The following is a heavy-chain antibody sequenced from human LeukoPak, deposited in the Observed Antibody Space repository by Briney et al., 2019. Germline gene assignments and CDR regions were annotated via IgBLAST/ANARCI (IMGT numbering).Heavy chain of an antibody. CDR3: ATPGGQQQLVPSAFDI. CDR2: MNPNSGNT. D-gene: IGHD6-13*01. CDR1: GYTFTSHD. J-gene: IGHJ3*02. Sequence: ASVRVSCKASGYTFTSHDINWARQATGQGLEWMGWMNPNSGNTGYAQKFQGRVTMTRDTSITTAYMELSSLRSEDTAVYYCATPGGQQQLVPSAFDIWGQGTMVTVSS. V-gene: IGHV1-8*01.